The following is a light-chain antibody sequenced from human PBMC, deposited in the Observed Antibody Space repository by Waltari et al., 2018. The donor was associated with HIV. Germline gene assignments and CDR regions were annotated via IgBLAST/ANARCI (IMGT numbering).Light chain of an antibody. Sequence: QSVLTQPASVSGSPGQSITISCTGTSRDIGCYDYVSWYQQHPGKAPKLSIYEVSNRPSGVSERFSGSRSGNTASLTISGLQAEDEADYFCSSYAGSSIFVVFGGGTKLTVL. V-gene: IGLV2-14*01. CDR1: SRDIGCYDY. CDR2: EVS. CDR3: SSYAGSSIFVV. J-gene: IGLJ2*01.